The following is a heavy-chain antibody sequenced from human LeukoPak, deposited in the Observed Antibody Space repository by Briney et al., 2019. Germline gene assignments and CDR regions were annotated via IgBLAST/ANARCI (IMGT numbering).Heavy chain of an antibody. CDR2: INPDSGVT. V-gene: IGHV1-2*02. J-gene: IGHJ4*02. CDR3: ARDPSGDSSGFPFDH. CDR1: GYTFIGYY. D-gene: IGHD3-22*01. Sequence: ASVKVSCRAPGYTFIGYYMQWVRQAPGQGPEWMGWINPDSGVTNYAQKFQGRVTMTRDTSINTAYMEMSRLRSDDTAVYYCARDPSGDSSGFPFDHWGQGTLVTVSS.